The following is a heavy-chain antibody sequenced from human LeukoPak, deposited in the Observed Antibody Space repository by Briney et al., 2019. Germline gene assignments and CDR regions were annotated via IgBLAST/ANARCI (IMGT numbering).Heavy chain of an antibody. J-gene: IGHJ5*02. CDR2: INHSGST. CDR1: GGSFSGYY. CDR3: AREEYIVVVVAATLYNWFDP. Sequence: PSETLSLTCAVYGGSFSGYYWSWIRQPPGKGLEWIGEINHSGSTNYNPSLKSRVTISVDTSKNQFSLKLSSVTAADTAVYYCAREEYIVVVVAATLYNWFDPWGQGTLVTVSS. V-gene: IGHV4-34*01. D-gene: IGHD2-15*01.